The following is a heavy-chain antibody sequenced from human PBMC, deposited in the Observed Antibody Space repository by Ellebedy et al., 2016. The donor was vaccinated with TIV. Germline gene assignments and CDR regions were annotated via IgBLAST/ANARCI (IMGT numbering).Heavy chain of an antibody. Sequence: GGSLRLXXAASGFTLGDYDMHWVRQTPGRGLEWVASISWNSNGNYAGSVKGRFTISRDNAKNSLYLQMNSLGAEDTAFYYCARVDSGSFDYWGQGTLVTVSS. V-gene: IGHV3-9*01. CDR3: ARVDSGSFDY. J-gene: IGHJ4*02. D-gene: IGHD3/OR15-3a*01. CDR2: ISWNSNGN. CDR1: GFTLGDYD.